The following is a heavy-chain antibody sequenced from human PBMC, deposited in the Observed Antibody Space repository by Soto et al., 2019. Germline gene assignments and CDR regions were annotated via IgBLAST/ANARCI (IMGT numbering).Heavy chain of an antibody. CDR3: ARLNADYYDSSGYYPLYYYYGMDV. CDR2: IYPGDSDT. CDR1: GYSFTSYW. D-gene: IGHD3-22*01. V-gene: IGHV5-51*01. Sequence: PGESLKISCKGSGYSFTSYWIGWVRQMPGKGLEWMGIIYPGDSDTRYSPSFQGQVTISADKSISTAYLQWSSLKASDTAMYHCARLNADYYDSSGYYPLYYYYGMDVWGQGTTVTVSS. J-gene: IGHJ6*02.